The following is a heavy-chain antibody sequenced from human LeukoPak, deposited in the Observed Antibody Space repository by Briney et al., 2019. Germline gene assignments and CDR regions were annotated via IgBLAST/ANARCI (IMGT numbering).Heavy chain of an antibody. Sequence: GGSLRLSCAASGLTFNNYAMSWFRQIPGKGLEWVSAISGSGDRTYYAESVKGRFSISRDNSKNTLYLQMHSLRAEDTAVYYCGKRELWHGSGEDAWGQGTTVTVS. CDR3: GKRELWHGSGEDA. CDR1: GLTFNNYA. D-gene: IGHD3-10*01. J-gene: IGHJ6*02. CDR2: ISGSGDRT. V-gene: IGHV3-23*01.